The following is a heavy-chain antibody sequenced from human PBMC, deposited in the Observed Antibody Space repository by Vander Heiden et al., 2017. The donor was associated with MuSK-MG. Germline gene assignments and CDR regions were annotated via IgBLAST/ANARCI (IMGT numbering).Heavy chain of an antibody. D-gene: IGHD3-22*01. CDR2: SGSNGGST. Sequence: EVQLVESGGGLVQPGGSLRLSCSASGFTFSHYPMPWVRQAPGKGLEYVSTSGSNGGSTYYADSVKGRFTISRDNSKNTLYLQMSSLRPEDTAVYYCVKSREQVWLLNDYWGQGTLVTVSS. CDR3: VKSREQVWLLNDY. CDR1: GFTFSHYP. J-gene: IGHJ4*02. V-gene: IGHV3-64D*06.